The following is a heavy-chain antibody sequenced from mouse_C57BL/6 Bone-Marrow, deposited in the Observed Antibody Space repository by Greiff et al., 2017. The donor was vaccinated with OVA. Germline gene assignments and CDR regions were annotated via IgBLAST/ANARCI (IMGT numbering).Heavy chain of an antibody. CDR1: GFSLTSYG. J-gene: IGHJ2*01. CDR3: ANYGNYGYFDY. Sequence: QVQLQQSGPGLVQPSPSLSITCTVSGFSLTSYGVHWVRQSPGKGLEWLGVIWRGGSTDYNAAFMSRLGIAKDTSERQVFFKMNSLQAHDTAIYDCANYGNYGYFDYWGQGTTLTVSS. V-gene: IGHV2-5*01. D-gene: IGHD2-1*01. CDR2: IWRGGST.